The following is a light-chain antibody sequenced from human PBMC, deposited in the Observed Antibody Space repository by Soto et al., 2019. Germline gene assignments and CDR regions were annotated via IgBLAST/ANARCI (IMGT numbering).Light chain of an antibody. CDR3: QQRSKWVT. J-gene: IGKJ4*01. Sequence: EIVLTHSPATLSLSPGERATLSCRASQNISDYLAWYQQKPGQPPRLLIYDASMRATGIPARFSGSGSGTDFTLTISSLEPEDFADYYCQQRSKWVTFGGGTKVESK. CDR2: DAS. V-gene: IGKV3-11*01. CDR1: QNISDY.